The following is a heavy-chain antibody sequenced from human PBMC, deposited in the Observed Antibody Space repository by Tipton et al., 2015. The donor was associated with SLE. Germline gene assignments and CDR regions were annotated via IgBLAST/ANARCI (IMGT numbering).Heavy chain of an antibody. J-gene: IGHJ3*02. V-gene: IGHV3-48*04. D-gene: IGHD5-12*01. CDR3: TRGERGYGLFDI. Sequence: SLRLSCEASGFTFSNYAMGWVRQAPGKGLELVSFITGDSGTIFYADSVQGRFTVSRDNAKNSLYLQMNGLRAEDTAVYYCTRGERGYGLFDIWGQGTMVTVSS. CDR2: ITGDSGTI. CDR1: GFTFSNYA.